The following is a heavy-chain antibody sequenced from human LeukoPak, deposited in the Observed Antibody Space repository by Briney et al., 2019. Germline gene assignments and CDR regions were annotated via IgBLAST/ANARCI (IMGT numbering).Heavy chain of an antibody. Sequence: GASVKVSCKASGYTFTNYGISWVRQAPGQGLEWMGWISAYNANTNYAQNLQGRVTMTTETSTSTAYMELRSLRSDDTAVYYCARDAGSSWGNYYYYMDVWGEGTTVTL. D-gene: IGHD6-13*01. CDR3: ARDAGSSWGNYYYYMDV. CDR1: GYTFTNYG. J-gene: IGHJ6*03. V-gene: IGHV1-18*01. CDR2: ISAYNANT.